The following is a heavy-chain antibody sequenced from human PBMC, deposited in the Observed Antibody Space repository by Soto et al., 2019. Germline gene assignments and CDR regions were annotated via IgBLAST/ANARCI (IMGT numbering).Heavy chain of an antibody. CDR1: GGYITIDDYY. CDR3: ARGYYYYGMDV. V-gene: IGHV4-30-4*01. CDR2: TYYTGTT. J-gene: IGHJ6*02. Sequence: TSETLSLTCTVSGGYITIDDYYWSWIRQAPGKGLEWIGFTYYTGTTYGNPSLKSRVTMSVDPSRTHFSLRLSSVTAADTAVYYCARGYYYYGMDVWGQGTTVTVSS.